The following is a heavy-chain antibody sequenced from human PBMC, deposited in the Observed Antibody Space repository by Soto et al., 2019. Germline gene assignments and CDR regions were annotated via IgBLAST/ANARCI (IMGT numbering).Heavy chain of an antibody. Sequence: GGSLRLSCTASGFIFSTYNMNRVRQAPGKWLEWVSFISSSSKTIYYADPVKGRFTISRDKARNSLYLQMNSLRDEDTAVYYCAIFEASGPLDVWGQGXTVTVYS. D-gene: IGHD3-10*01. CDR1: GFIFSTYN. V-gene: IGHV3-48*02. J-gene: IGHJ6*02. CDR2: ISSSSKTI. CDR3: AIFEASGPLDV.